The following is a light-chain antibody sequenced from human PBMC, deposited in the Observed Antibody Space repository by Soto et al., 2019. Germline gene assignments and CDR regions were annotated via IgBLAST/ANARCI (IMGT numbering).Light chain of an antibody. CDR2: DAS. J-gene: IGKJ2*01. CDR3: QQYDHLYT. V-gene: IGKV3-20*01. Sequence: EFVLTQSPGTLSLSPGERATLSCRASQTVRNNYLAWYQQKPGQAPRLLIYDASSRATGIPDRFSGGGSGTDFTLTISRLEPEDFAVYYCQQYDHLYTFGQGTKLEIK. CDR1: QTVRNNY.